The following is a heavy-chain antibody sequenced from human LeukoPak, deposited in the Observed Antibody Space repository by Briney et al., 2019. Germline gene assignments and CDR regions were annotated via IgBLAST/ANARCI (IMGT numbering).Heavy chain of an antibody. CDR2: LSGSGGST. CDR1: GFTFSSYA. CDR3: AKSGGMVRGVIRAFDI. V-gene: IGHV3-23*01. J-gene: IGHJ3*02. D-gene: IGHD3-10*01. Sequence: GGSLRLSCAASGFTFSSYAMSWVRQAPGKGLEWVSALSGSGGSTYYADSVKGRFTISRDNSKNTLYLQMNSLRAEDTAVYYCAKSGGMVRGVIRAFDIWGQGTMVTVSS.